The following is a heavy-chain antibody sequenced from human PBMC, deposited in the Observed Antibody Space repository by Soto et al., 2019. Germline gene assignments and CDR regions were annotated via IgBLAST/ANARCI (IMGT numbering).Heavy chain of an antibody. CDR2: ISSSSSYI. Sequence: GGSLRLSCAASGFAFSSYSMNWVRQAPGKGLEWVSSISSSSSYIYYADSVKGRFTISRDNAKNSLYLQMNSLRAEDSAVYYCARVGSRLIDYWGQGTLVTVSS. CDR3: ARVGSRLIDY. CDR1: GFAFSSYS. J-gene: IGHJ4*02. D-gene: IGHD6-13*01. V-gene: IGHV3-21*01.